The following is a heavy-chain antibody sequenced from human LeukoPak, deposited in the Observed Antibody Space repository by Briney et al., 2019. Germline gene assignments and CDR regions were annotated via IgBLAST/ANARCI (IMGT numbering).Heavy chain of an antibody. CDR2: INHSGSTS. CDR1: GKSFSGYF. V-gene: IGHV4-34*01. Sequence: SETLSLTCAVYGKSFSGYFWNWIRQPPGKGLEWIGEINHSGSTSNHNPSLKSRVTMSVDTSKNQFSLKLSSVTAADTAVYYCARRSYHLLYGYYYYYIDVWGKGTPVTVSS. J-gene: IGHJ6*03. CDR3: ARRSYHLLYGYYYYYIDV. D-gene: IGHD2-2*02.